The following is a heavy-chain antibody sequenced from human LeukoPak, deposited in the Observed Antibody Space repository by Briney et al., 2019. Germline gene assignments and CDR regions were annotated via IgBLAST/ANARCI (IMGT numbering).Heavy chain of an antibody. CDR1: GGTFSSYA. CDR2: IIPIFGTA. J-gene: IGHJ5*02. D-gene: IGHD3-3*01. CDR3: ARASVLEGVVIGNWFDP. V-gene: IGHV1-69*05. Sequence: ASVKVSCKASGGTFSSYAISWVRQAPGQGLEWMGRIIPIFGTANYAQKFQGRVTITTDESTSTAYMELSSLRSEDTAVYYCARASVLEGVVIGNWFDPWGQGTLVTVSS.